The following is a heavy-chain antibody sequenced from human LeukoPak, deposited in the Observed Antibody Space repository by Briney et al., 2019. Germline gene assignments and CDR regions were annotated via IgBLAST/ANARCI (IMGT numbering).Heavy chain of an antibody. Sequence: SETLSLTCTVSGYSISSGYYWGWIRQPPGKGLEWIGSIYHSGSTYYNPSLKSRVTISVDTSKNQFSLKLSSVTAADTAVYYCARAYSGYEIDYWGQGTLVTVSS. CDR2: IYHSGST. CDR1: GYSISSGYY. J-gene: IGHJ4*02. CDR3: ARAYSGYEIDY. D-gene: IGHD5-12*01. V-gene: IGHV4-38-2*02.